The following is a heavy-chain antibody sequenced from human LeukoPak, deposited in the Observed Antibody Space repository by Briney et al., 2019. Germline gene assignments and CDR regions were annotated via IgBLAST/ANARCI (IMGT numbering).Heavy chain of an antibody. J-gene: IGHJ4*02. D-gene: IGHD5-18*01. CDR2: IHPGDSDT. CDR1: GYSFTSYS. V-gene: IGHV5-51*01. Sequence: GESLKISCKGSGYSFTSYSIGWVRRRPGKGLEWMGIIHPGDSDTRYSPSFEGQVTISADKSISTAYLQWSSLKASDTAMYYCASTRSWHRYGYGYWGQGTLVTVSS. CDR3: ASTRSWHRYGYGY.